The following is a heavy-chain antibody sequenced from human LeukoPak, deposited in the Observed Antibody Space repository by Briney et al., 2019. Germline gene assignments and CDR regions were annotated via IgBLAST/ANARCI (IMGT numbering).Heavy chain of an antibody. CDR3: TREGAGGFDY. D-gene: IGHD3-10*01. Sequence: PGRSLRLSCAASGFSFSDYAMHWVRQGPGKGLEWVANIKQDGSEKSYVDSVKGRFTISRDNAKNSLYPQMNSLRAEDTAVYYCTREGAGGFDYWGQGTLVTVPS. J-gene: IGHJ4*02. V-gene: IGHV3-7*01. CDR1: GFSFSDYA. CDR2: IKQDGSEK.